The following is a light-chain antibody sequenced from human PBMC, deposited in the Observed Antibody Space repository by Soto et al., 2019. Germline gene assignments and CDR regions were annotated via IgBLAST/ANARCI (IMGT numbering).Light chain of an antibody. CDR1: QRVSYTSNSKNL. J-gene: IGKJ2*01. CDR3: HQYCNTPYT. V-gene: IGKV4-1*01. Sequence: DIVMTQSPDSLAVSLDERATINCKSSQRVSYTSNSKNLLAWYQQKPGQPPKLLIYWASTRESGVPDRFSGSGSGTDFTLTISSLQAEDVAVYYCHQYCNTPYTFGQGTKLEIK. CDR2: WAS.